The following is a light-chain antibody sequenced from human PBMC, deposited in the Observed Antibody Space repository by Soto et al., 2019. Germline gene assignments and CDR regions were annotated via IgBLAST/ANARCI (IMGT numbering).Light chain of an antibody. CDR2: AAS. J-gene: IGKJ4*01. Sequence: AIRMTQSPSSLSASTGDRVTITCRASQGISSYLAWYQQKPGKAPKHLIYAASTLQSGVPSRFSGSGSGADFTLTISCLQSEDFATYYCQQYYSYPRTFGGGTKVEIK. V-gene: IGKV1-8*01. CDR3: QQYYSYPRT. CDR1: QGISSY.